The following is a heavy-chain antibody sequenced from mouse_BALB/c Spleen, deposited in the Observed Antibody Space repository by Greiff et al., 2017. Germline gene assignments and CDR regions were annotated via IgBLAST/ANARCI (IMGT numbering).Heavy chain of an antibody. V-gene: IGHV1-82*01. CDR1: GYAFSSSW. J-gene: IGHJ4*01. D-gene: IGHD2-14*01. Sequence: VQLQQSGPELVKPGASVKISCKASGYAFSSSWMNWVKQRPGQGLEWIGRIYPGDGDTNYNGKFKGKATLTADKSSSTAYMQLSSLTSVDSAVYFCARHYRYAMDYWGQGTSVTVSS. CDR2: IYPGDGDT. CDR3: ARHYRYAMDY.